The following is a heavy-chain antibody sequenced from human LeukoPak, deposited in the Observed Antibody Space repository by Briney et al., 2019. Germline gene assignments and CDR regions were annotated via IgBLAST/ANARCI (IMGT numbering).Heavy chain of an antibody. J-gene: IGHJ4*02. V-gene: IGHV3-30*02. CDR2: IRYDGSHK. CDR3: AKSRLSSRVISDFDY. D-gene: IGHD6-13*01. Sequence: GGSLRLSCAASGFTFSIYGMHWVRQAPGKGLEWVAYIRYDGSHKYYADSVKGRFTISRDNSKNTLYLQMNSLRAEDTAVYYCAKSRLSSRVISDFDYWGQGTLVTVSS. CDR1: GFTFSIYG.